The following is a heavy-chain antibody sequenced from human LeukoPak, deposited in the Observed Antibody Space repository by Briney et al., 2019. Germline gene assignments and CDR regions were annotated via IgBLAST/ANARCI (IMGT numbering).Heavy chain of an antibody. V-gene: IGHV4-38-2*02. D-gene: IGHD6-13*01. CDR2: IYHSGST. J-gene: IGHJ4*02. CDR1: GGSINTFY. CDR3: ARDISEGAAAGYDY. Sequence: SETLSLTCTVSGGSINTFYWSWIRQPPGKGLEWIGSIYHSGSTYYNPSLKSRVTISVDTSKNQFSLKLSSVTAADTAVYYCARDISEGAAAGYDYWGQGTLVTVSS.